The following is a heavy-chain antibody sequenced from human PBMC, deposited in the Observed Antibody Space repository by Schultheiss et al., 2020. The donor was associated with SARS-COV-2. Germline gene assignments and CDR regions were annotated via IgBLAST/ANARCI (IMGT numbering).Heavy chain of an antibody. CDR3: ARDLYYYDSSGYFVYYYYGMDV. J-gene: IGHJ6*02. Sequence: GGSLRLSCAASGFTFDDYAMHWVRQAPGKGLEWVSGISGSGGSTYYADSVKGRFTISRDNSKNTLYLQMNSLRAEDTAVYYCARDLYYYDSSGYFVYYYYGMDVWGQGTTVTVSS. CDR2: ISGSGGST. D-gene: IGHD3-22*01. V-gene: IGHV3-23*01. CDR1: GFTFDDYA.